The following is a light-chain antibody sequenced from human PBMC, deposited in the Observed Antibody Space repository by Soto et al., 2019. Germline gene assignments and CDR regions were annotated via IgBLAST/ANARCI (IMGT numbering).Light chain of an antibody. CDR1: SSDVGSYNY. CDR3: SSYTSSSTLL. CDR2: DVS. V-gene: IGLV2-14*01. J-gene: IGLJ2*01. Sequence: QSALTQPASVSGSPGQSITISCSGTSSDVGSYNYVSWYQQHPDRAPKLMIYDVSTRPSGVSNRFSGSKSGNTASLTISGLQTEDKADYYCSSYTSSSTLLFGVGTKLTVL.